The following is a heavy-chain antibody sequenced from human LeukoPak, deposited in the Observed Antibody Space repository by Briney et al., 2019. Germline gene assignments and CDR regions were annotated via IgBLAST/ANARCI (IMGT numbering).Heavy chain of an antibody. CDR1: GGSISSSSYY. V-gene: IGHV4-39*07. Sequence: PSETLSLTCTVSGGSISSSSYYWGWIRQPPGKGLEWIGSIYYSGSTYYNPSLKSRVTISVDTSKNQFSLKLSSVTAADTAVYYCARVNKIWEYFDYWGRGTLVTVSS. CDR3: ARVNKIWEYFDY. J-gene: IGHJ4*02. D-gene: IGHD1-26*01. CDR2: IYYSGST.